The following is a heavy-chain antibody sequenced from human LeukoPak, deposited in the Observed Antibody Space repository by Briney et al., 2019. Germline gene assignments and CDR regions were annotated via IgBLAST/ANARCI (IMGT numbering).Heavy chain of an antibody. D-gene: IGHD4/OR15-4a*01. CDR1: GFTFSSYS. CDR3: AKDERVYGTNAGTLLDY. Sequence: GGSLRLSCAASGFTFSSYSMNWVRQAPGKGLEWVAVISYDGSNKYYADSVKGRFTISRDNSKNTLYLQMNSLRAEDTAVYYCAKDERVYGTNAGTLLDYWGQGTLVSVSS. V-gene: IGHV3-30*18. CDR2: ISYDGSNK. J-gene: IGHJ4*02.